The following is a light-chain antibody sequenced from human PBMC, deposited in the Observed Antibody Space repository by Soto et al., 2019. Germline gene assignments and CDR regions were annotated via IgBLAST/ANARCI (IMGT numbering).Light chain of an antibody. Sequence: EIVMTQSPGTLSLSPGERATLSCRASQSVSSNYLAWYQQKPGQAPRRLIYGASSRATGIPDRLSGSGSGTDFTLTISRLEPEDFAVYYCQQYGSSPLTFGQGTKVDI. V-gene: IGKV3-20*01. CDR1: QSVSSNY. CDR3: QQYGSSPLT. J-gene: IGKJ1*01. CDR2: GAS.